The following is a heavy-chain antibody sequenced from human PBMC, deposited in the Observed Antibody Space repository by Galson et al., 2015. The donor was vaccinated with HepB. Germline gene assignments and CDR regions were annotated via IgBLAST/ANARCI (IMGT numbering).Heavy chain of an antibody. CDR2: IRRDGSDK. Sequence: SLRLSCAVSGFTFSSYWMSWVRQAPGKGLEWVANIRRDGSDKHYVDAVKGRFTISRDNAKSSLYLQMNSLRAEDTAVYYCERDSDMGATGDYWGQGTLVTVSS. D-gene: IGHD1-26*01. CDR1: GFTFSSYW. CDR3: ERDSDMGATGDY. J-gene: IGHJ4*02. V-gene: IGHV3-7*01.